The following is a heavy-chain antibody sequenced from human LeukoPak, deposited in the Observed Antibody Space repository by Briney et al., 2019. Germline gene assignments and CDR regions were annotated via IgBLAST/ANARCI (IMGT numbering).Heavy chain of an antibody. CDR3: AKDYSSSSLDY. J-gene: IGHJ4*02. V-gene: IGHV3-23*01. CDR2: ISPRGGGT. Sequence: TGGSLRLSCAASGFIFRNYGMNWVRQAPGKGLEWLSGISPRGGGTYYADSVKGRFTISRDDSKNTLSLQMNSLRAEDTAVYYCAKDYSSSSLDYWGQGTLVTVSS. CDR1: GFIFRNYG. D-gene: IGHD6-6*01.